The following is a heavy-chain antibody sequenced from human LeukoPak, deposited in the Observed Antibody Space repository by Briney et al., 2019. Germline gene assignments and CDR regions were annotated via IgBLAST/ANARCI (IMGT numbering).Heavy chain of an antibody. CDR3: ARGGSRTSGYFDY. CDR2: INPNSGGT. Sequence: ASVKVSCKASGYTFTGYYMHWVRQAPGQGLEWMGWINPNSGGTNHAQKFQGRVTMTRDTSISTAYMELSRLRSDDTAVYYCARGGSRTSGYFDYWGQGTLVTVSS. CDR1: GYTFTGYY. V-gene: IGHV1-2*02. D-gene: IGHD3-10*01. J-gene: IGHJ4*02.